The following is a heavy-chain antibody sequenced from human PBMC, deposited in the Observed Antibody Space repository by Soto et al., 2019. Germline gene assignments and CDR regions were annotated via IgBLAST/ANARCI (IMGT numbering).Heavy chain of an antibody. J-gene: IGHJ4*02. D-gene: IGHD1-26*01. V-gene: IGHV3-23*01. CDR1: GFTFSSYA. CDR3: AKVSGGSYHPAKIDS. Sequence: PGGSLRLSCAASGFTFSSYAMSWVRQAPGKGLEWVSGISSSGGSSYYADSVEGRFTMSRDNSRNTLYLQMNSLRAEDTAVYYCAKVSGGSYHPAKIDSWGQGALVTVSS. CDR2: ISSSGGSS.